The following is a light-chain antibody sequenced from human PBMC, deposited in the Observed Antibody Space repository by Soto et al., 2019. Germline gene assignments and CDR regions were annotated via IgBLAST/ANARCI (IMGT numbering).Light chain of an antibody. J-gene: IGKJ1*01. V-gene: IGKV1-5*01. Sequence: IQMTQSPSTLSASVGDRVTITCRASHNIERWMAWYQQKPGKAPSLLIFDASTLHSGVPSRFSGSGSGTDFTLTISSLQPDDFATYNCQQFAISTTFGQGTNVDIK. CDR2: DAS. CDR1: HNIERW. CDR3: QQFAISTT.